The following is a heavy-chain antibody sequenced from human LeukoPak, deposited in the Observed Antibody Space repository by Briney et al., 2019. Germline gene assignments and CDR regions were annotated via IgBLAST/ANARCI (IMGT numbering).Heavy chain of an antibody. V-gene: IGHV5-51*01. D-gene: IGHD2-2*01. CDR2: IYPGDSDT. CDR3: ARGGFYCSSTSCYFDY. J-gene: IGHJ4*02. Sequence: GESLKISCKGSGYSFTSYWIGWVRQMPGKGLEWMGVIYPGDSDTRYSPSFQGQVTISADKSISTAYLQWSSLKASDTAMYYCARGGFYCSSTSCYFDYWGQGTLVTVSS. CDR1: GYSFTSYW.